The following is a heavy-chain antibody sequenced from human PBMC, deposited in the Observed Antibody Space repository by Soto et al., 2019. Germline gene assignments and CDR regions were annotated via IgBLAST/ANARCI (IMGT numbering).Heavy chain of an antibody. CDR2: ISTSSNSI. CDR1: GFTFSSYS. CDR3: ARDTGYSSGQVPESFDI. J-gene: IGHJ3*02. D-gene: IGHD6-19*01. V-gene: IGHV3-21*01. Sequence: EVQLVESGGGLVKPGGSLRLSCAASGFTFSSYSMIWVRQAPGKGLEGVSCISTSSNSIVYGDSVKGRFTISRDNAKKSLYLQMNSLRAEDTAVYYCARDTGYSSGQVPESFDIWGQGTMVTVSS.